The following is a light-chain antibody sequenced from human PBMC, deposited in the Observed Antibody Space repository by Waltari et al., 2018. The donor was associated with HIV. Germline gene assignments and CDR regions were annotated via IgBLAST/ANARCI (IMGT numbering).Light chain of an antibody. J-gene: IGLJ3*02. CDR1: TIGTKS. CDR2: DDS. V-gene: IGLV3-21*02. CDR3: QVWDSTSDHLWV. Sequence: SYVLTQSPSVSVAPGQTARITCWGNTIGTKSVHWYRQKPGQAPVLVVCDDSDRPSGVPGRFSVSNSGNAATLTISKVEVGEEADYFCQVWDSTSDHLWVFGGGSRLTVL.